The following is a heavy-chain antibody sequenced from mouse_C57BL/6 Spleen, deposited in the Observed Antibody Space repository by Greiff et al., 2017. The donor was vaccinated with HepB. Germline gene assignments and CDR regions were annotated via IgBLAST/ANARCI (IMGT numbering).Heavy chain of an antibody. CDR3: ARQGMRPPDFDV. Sequence: QVQLQQSGAELARPGASVKLSCKASGYTFTSYGISWVKQRTGQGLEWIGEIYPRSGNTYYNEKFKGKATLTADKSSSTAYMELRSLTSEDSAVYFCARQGMRPPDFDVWGTGTTVTVSS. V-gene: IGHV1-81*01. CDR1: GYTFTSYG. D-gene: IGHD3-3*01. CDR2: IYPRSGNT. J-gene: IGHJ1*03.